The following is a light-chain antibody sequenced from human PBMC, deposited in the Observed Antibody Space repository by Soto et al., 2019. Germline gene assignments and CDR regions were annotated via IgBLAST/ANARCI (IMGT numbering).Light chain of an antibody. Sequence: EIVLTQSPGTLSLSSGERATLSCRASQSVRSNYLAWYQQKPGQAPRLLIYGASSRATGIPDRFGGSGSGTDFTLTISRLEPEDFAVYYCQQYDASDHVWTFGQGT. CDR1: QSVRSNY. J-gene: IGKJ1*01. CDR2: GAS. CDR3: QQYDASDHVWT. V-gene: IGKV3-20*01.